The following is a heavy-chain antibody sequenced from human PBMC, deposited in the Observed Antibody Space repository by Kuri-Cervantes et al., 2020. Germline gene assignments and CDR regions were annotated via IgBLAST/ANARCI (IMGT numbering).Heavy chain of an antibody. CDR1: GGSFSGYY. Sequence: GSLRLSCAVYGGSFSGYYWSWIRQPPGKGLEWIGEINHSGSTNYNPSLKSRVTISVDTSKNQFSLKLSSVTAADTAVYYCARGSRNYYYYYMDVWGKGTTVTVSS. V-gene: IGHV4-34*01. CDR3: ARGSRNYYYYYMDV. CDR2: INHSGST. J-gene: IGHJ6*03.